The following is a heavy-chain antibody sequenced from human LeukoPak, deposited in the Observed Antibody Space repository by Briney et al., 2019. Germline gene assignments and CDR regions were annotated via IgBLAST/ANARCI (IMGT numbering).Heavy chain of an antibody. CDR1: GYIFSTYL. Sequence: GEPLKISCKGSGYIFSTYLIGWVRQEPGKGLEWMGIIYPGDSDTRYSPSFQGHVTISADKSISTVYLQWSSLKASDTAMYYFDKSGYGSWGQGTLVTVSS. CDR2: IYPGDSDT. CDR3: DKSGYGS. D-gene: IGHD3-22*01. V-gene: IGHV5-51*01. J-gene: IGHJ4*02.